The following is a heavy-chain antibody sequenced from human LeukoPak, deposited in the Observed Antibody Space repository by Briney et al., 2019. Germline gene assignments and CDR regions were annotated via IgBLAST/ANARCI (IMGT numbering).Heavy chain of an antibody. CDR2: ISSSSSYI. CDR3: ARIYCSSTSCYFGGAFDI. CDR1: GLTFSSYS. D-gene: IGHD2-2*01. J-gene: IGHJ3*02. V-gene: IGHV3-21*01. Sequence: PGGSLRLSCAASGLTFSSYSMNWVRQAPGKGLEWVSSISSSSSYIYYADSVKGRFTISRDNAKNSLYLQMNSLRAEDTAVYYCARIYCSSTSCYFGGAFDIWGQGTMVTVSS.